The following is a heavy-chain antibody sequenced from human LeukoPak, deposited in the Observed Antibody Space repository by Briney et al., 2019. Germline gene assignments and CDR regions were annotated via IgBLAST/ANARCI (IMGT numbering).Heavy chain of an antibody. CDR2: IYYSGST. Sequence: PSETLSLTCTVSGGSISSYYWSWIRQPPGKGLEWIGYIYYSGSTNYNPSLKSRVTISVDTSKNQFSLKLSSVTAADTAVYYCARDRRYYDSSGYYDGWFDPWGQGTLVTVSS. J-gene: IGHJ5*02. CDR1: GGSISSYY. D-gene: IGHD3-22*01. V-gene: IGHV4-59*01. CDR3: ARDRRYYDSSGYYDGWFDP.